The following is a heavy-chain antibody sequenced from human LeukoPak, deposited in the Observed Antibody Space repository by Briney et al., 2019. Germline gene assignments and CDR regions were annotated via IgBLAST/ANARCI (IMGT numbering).Heavy chain of an antibody. CDR3: GREQTPFDY. D-gene: IGHD4-23*01. CDR2: IYYSGTT. Sequence: SETLSLTCTVSGDSISSSNNYWGWLRQPPGKGLEWIGSIYYSGTTYYQPSLKSRVTISVDTAKNQFSLKLTSVTAADTDVYYCGREQTPFDYWGQGTLVTVSS. CDR1: GDSISSSNNY. J-gene: IGHJ4*02. V-gene: IGHV4-39*02.